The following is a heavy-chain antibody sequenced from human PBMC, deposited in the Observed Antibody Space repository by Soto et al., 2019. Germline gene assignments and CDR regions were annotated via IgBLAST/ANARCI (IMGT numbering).Heavy chain of an antibody. CDR2: ISSNGGST. Sequence: PGGSLRLSCSASGFTFSSYAMHWVRQAPGKGLEYVSAISSNGGSTYYADSVKGRFTISRDNSKNTLYLQMSSLRAEDTAVYYCALSFGIAAAGTYYFDYWGQGTLVTVSS. CDR3: ALSFGIAAAGTYYFDY. J-gene: IGHJ4*02. V-gene: IGHV3-64D*06. CDR1: GFTFSSYA. D-gene: IGHD6-13*01.